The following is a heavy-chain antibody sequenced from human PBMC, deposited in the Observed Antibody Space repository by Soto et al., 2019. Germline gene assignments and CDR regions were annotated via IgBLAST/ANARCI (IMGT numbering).Heavy chain of an antibody. CDR3: ASRGYCSGGSCYPARDY. V-gene: IGHV4-39*01. CDR2: IYYSGST. J-gene: IGHJ4*02. CDR1: GGSISSSSYY. Sequence: SETLSLTCTVSGGSISSSSYYWGWIRQPPGKGLEWIGSIYYSGSTYYNPSLKSRVTISVDTSKNQFSLKLSSVTAADTAVYYCASRGYCSGGSCYPARDYWGQGTLVTVSS. D-gene: IGHD2-15*01.